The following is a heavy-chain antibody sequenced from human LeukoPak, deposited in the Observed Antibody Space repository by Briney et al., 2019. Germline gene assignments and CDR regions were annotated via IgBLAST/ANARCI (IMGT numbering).Heavy chain of an antibody. Sequence: GESLKISCKGSGYSFTSYWIGWVRQMPGKGLEWMGIIYPGDSGTRYSPSFQGQVTISADKSISTAYLQWSSLRSEDTAVYYCARRMATIKNWYFDLWGRGTLVTVSS. J-gene: IGHJ2*01. CDR2: IYPGDSGT. CDR1: GYSFTSYW. D-gene: IGHD5-24*01. CDR3: ARRMATIKNWYFDL. V-gene: IGHV5-51*01.